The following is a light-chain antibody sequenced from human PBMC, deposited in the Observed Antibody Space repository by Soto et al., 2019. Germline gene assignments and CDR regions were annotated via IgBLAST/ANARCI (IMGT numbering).Light chain of an antibody. Sequence: QSVLTQPASVSGSPGQSITISCTGTSSDVGGYNFVSWYQHHPGKAPKLIIYDVTNRPSGVSNRFSGSKSGDTASLTISGLQAEDAADYYCSSFTGTSTLIFGGGTKLTVL. CDR1: SSDVGGYNF. CDR2: DVT. CDR3: SSFTGTSTLI. J-gene: IGLJ2*01. V-gene: IGLV2-14*03.